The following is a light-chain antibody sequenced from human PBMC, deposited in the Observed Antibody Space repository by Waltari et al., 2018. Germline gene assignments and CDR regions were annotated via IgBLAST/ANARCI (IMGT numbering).Light chain of an antibody. CDR2: NSS. V-gene: IGKV3-11*01. CDR3: QHRDNWLFT. Sequence: EIVLTQAPATLSFSPGDRATLSCRASQSIQTFLAWYQQKPGQAPRLLIYNSSLRASGVPVGFSGSGSGTDFTLTISHLEPEDFAFYFCQHRDNWLFTFGPGTKVEIK. CDR1: QSIQTF. J-gene: IGKJ3*01.